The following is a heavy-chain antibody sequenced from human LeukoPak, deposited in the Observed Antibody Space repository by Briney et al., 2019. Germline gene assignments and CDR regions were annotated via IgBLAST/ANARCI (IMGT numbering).Heavy chain of an antibody. D-gene: IGHD3-22*01. Sequence: SQTLSLTCTVSGGSISSGGYYWSWIRQPPGKGLEWIGYIYHSGSTYYNPSLKSRVTISVDRSKNQFSLKLSSVTAADTAVCYCARHPPSGYSSDYWGQGTLVTVSS. CDR3: ARHPPSGYSSDY. CDR1: GGSISSGGYY. V-gene: IGHV4-30-2*01. CDR2: IYHSGST. J-gene: IGHJ4*02.